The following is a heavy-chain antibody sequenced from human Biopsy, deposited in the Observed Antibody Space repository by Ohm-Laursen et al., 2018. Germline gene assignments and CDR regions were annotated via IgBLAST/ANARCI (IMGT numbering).Heavy chain of an antibody. Sequence: SSVKVSCNTPGGTFSNYGVNWVRQAPGQGLEWLGGNIPILGTGNYAQKFQDRVTVAADTSTSTATMELRSLRSDDTAVYYCATKLTGYFHHWGQGILVIVSS. D-gene: IGHD3-9*01. J-gene: IGHJ1*01. V-gene: IGHV1-69*06. CDR3: ATKLTGYFHH. CDR2: NIPILGTG. CDR1: GGTFSNYG.